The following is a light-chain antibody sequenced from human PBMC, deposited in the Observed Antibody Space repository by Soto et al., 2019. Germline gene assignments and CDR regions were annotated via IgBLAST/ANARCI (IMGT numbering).Light chain of an antibody. J-gene: IGLJ3*02. CDR3: SSYTTNSIPV. V-gene: IGLV2-14*01. CDR1: SSDVGAYKY. CDR2: EVS. Sequence: QSVLTQPASVSGSPGQSITISCTGTSSDVGAYKYVSWYQQHPGKAPKLMIYEVSNRPSGVSNRFSGSKSGNTASLTISGLQAEDDADYYCSSYTTNSIPVFGGGTKVTVL.